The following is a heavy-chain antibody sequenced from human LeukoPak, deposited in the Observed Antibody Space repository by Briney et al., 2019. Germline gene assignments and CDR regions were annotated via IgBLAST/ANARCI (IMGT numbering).Heavy chain of an antibody. CDR2: IYFSETT. Sequence: SETLSLTCTVSGGSPSDTTYYWAWLRQPPGKGLEWIGSIYFSETTYNPSLKSRITISADTSTKHFSLKLSSVTAADTAVYYCASPSKLVISRGGFDIWGQGTMVTVSA. CDR3: ASPSKLVISRGGFDI. CDR1: GGSPSDTTYY. V-gene: IGHV4-39*02. J-gene: IGHJ3*02. D-gene: IGHD3-22*01.